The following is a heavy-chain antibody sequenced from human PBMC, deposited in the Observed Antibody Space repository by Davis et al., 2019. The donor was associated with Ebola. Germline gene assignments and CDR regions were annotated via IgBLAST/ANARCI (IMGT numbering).Heavy chain of an antibody. CDR1: GGSISSYY. CDR2: IYYSGST. D-gene: IGHD3-22*01. CDR3: AKMGMYYYDSSGYYPDNWFDP. Sequence: SETLSLTCTVSGGSISSYYWSWIRQPPGKGLEWIGYIYYSGSTNYNPSLKSRVTISVDTSKNQFSLKLSSVTAADTAVYYCAKMGMYYYDSSGYYPDNWFDPWGQGTLVTVSS. V-gene: IGHV4-59*08. J-gene: IGHJ5*02.